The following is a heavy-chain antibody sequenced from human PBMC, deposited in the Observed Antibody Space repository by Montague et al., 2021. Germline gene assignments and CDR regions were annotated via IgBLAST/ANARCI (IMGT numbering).Heavy chain of an antibody. V-gene: IGHV4-38-2*02. CDR3: AREGDRYYYMDI. Sequence: SETLSLTCTVSRSLINSDYYWGWIRQPPGKVLEWMGSVYHGGRTYYNPSLKSRVTISVDTSNNHFSLKLSSVTAADTAMYYCAREGDRYYYMDIWGKGTTITVSS. J-gene: IGHJ6*03. CDR2: VYHGGRT. CDR1: RSLINSDYY. D-gene: IGHD3-16*01.